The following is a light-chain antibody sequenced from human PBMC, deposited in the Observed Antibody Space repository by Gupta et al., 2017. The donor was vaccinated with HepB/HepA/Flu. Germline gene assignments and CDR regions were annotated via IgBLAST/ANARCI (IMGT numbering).Light chain of an antibody. CDR3: QQFNDWPRT. V-gene: IGKV3-15*01. CDR1: QSISSN. J-gene: IGKJ1*01. Sequence: EIVLTQSQATLSESQGERATLACRASQSISSNVAWYQQKPGQAPRLLIYGASTRATGIPARFSGSGSGTDFTLTISGLQSEDFATYYCQQFNDWPRTFGQGTKVEIK. CDR2: GAS.